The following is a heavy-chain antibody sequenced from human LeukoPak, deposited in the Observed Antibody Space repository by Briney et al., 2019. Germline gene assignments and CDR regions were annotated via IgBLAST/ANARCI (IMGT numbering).Heavy chain of an antibody. CDR2: ISYDGSNK. V-gene: IGHV3-30-3*01. CDR3: ANVYYDFWSGPEFTYYYYYGMDV. Sequence: GGSLRLSCAASGFTFSSYAMHWVRQAPGKGLEWVAVISYDGSNKYYADSVKGRFTISRDNSKNTLYLQMNSLRAEDTAVYYCANVYYDFWSGPEFTYYYYYGMDVWGQGTTVTVS. D-gene: IGHD3-3*01. CDR1: GFTFSSYA. J-gene: IGHJ6*02.